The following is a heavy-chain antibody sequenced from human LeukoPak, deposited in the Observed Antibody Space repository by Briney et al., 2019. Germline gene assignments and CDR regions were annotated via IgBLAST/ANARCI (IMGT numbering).Heavy chain of an antibody. CDR1: GSSIRSSTYY. D-gene: IGHD3-16*01. Sequence: KPSDILSLTCTVSGSSIRSSTYYWGWIRQPPGKGLEWIGIISYRGNISYNPSLKSRATISVDTSKNQFSLKLSCVTAANTAVYYCARQRRLELPDYWGQGTLVTVSS. CDR3: ARQRRLELPDY. J-gene: IGHJ4*02. CDR2: ISYRGNI. V-gene: IGHV4-39*01.